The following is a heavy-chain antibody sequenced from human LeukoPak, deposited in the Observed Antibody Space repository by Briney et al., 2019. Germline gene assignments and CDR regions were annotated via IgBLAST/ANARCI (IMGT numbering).Heavy chain of an antibody. V-gene: IGHV1-69*04. CDR2: IIPILGIA. Sequence: ASVKVSCKASGGTFSSYAISWVRQAPGQGLEWMGRIIPILGIANYAQKFQGRVTITADKSTSTAYMELSSLRSEDTAVYNRARDQRGEGFDYWGQGTLVTVSS. CDR3: ARDQRGEGFDY. J-gene: IGHJ4*02. D-gene: IGHD3-10*01. CDR1: GGTFSSYA.